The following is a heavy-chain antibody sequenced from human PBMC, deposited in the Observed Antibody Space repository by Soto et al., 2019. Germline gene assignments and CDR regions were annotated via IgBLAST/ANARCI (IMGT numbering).Heavy chain of an antibody. CDR1: GYTFTSYY. CDR2: INPSGGST. V-gene: IGHV1-46*01. Sequence: ASVKVSCKASGYTFTSYYMHWVRQAPGQGLEWMGIINPSGGSTSYAQKFRGRVTMTRDTSTSTVYMELSSLRSEDTAVYYCARAGIAAAGVYYYYGMDVWGQGTTVTVSS. CDR3: ARAGIAAAGVYYYYGMDV. J-gene: IGHJ6*02. D-gene: IGHD6-13*01.